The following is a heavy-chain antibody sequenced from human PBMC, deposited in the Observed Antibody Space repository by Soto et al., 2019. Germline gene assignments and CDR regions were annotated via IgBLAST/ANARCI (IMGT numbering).Heavy chain of an antibody. CDR1: GGSTSSSSYY. D-gene: IGHD6-13*01. CDR3: ARNGAAAGTWYFDL. CDR2: IYYSGST. J-gene: IGHJ2*01. V-gene: IGHV4-39*01. Sequence: KPSETLSLTCTVSGGSTSSSSYYWGWIRQPPGKGLEWIGSIYYSGSTYYNPSLKSRVTISVDTSKNQFSLKLSSVTAADTAVYYCARNGAAAGTWYFDLWGRGTLVTVSS.